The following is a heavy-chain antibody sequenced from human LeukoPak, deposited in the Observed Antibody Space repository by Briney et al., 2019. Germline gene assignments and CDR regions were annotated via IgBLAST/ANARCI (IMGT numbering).Heavy chain of an antibody. V-gene: IGHV1-2*02. CDR2: INPNSGGT. D-gene: IGHD6-13*01. Sequence: GRSVKVSCKASGYTFTGYYMHWVRQAPGQGLEWMGWINPNSGGTNYAQKFQGRVTMTRDTSISTAYMELSRLRSDDTAVYYCARDPYSSSWYEGGVNWFDHWGQGTLVTVSS. CDR3: ARDPYSSSWYEGGVNWFDH. J-gene: IGHJ5*02. CDR1: GYTFTGYY.